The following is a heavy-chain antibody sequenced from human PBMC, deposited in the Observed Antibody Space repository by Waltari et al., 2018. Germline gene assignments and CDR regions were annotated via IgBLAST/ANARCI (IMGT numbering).Heavy chain of an antibody. Sequence: QLQMQESGPGLVRPSETLSLTCAVSGGSITTITYFWGWIRQPPGKGLEWIGSFSYNCNIYYNPALKSRATISGDTSRNQVSLVLTSVTAADTAVYYCARGLGAIYWCHGTLVTVSS. CDR1: GGSITTITYF. J-gene: IGHJ4*01. CDR2: FSYNCNI. CDR3: ARGLGAIY. V-gene: IGHV4-39*07. D-gene: IGHD2-21*01.